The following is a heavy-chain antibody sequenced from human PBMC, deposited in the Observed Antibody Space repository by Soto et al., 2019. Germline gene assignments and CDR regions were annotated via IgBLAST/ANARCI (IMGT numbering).Heavy chain of an antibody. CDR2: ISSSSYI. J-gene: IGHJ6*02. CDR3: ARTAAADLYYYYYGMDV. V-gene: IGHV3-21*01. Sequence: GGSLRLSCAASGFTFSSYSMNWVRQAPGKGLEWVSSISSSSYIYYADSVKGRFTISRDNAKNSLYLQMNSLRAEDTAVYYCARTAAADLYYYYYGMDVWGQGTTVTVSS. CDR1: GFTFSSYS. D-gene: IGHD6-13*01.